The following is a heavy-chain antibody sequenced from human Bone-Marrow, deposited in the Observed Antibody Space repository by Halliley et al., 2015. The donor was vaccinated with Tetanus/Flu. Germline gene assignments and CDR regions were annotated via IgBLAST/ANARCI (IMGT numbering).Heavy chain of an antibody. Sequence: DGSHKVYSDSAKGRFTVSRDNSKSTLYLELNSLRPEDTAVYFCAKEDIPPYGNCDFSVNYGLDVWGQGARVTVS. V-gene: IGHV3-30*02. D-gene: IGHD1-1*01. J-gene: IGHJ6*02. CDR2: DGSHK. CDR3: AKEDIPPYGNCDFSVNYGLDV.